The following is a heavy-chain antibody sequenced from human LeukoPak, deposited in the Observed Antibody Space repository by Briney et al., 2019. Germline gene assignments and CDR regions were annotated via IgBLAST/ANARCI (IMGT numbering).Heavy chain of an antibody. CDR2: ISGSGDTT. CDR3: ASGRITGWYYFDN. V-gene: IGHV3-23*01. D-gene: IGHD3-16*01. CDR1: GFTFCIFSKFA. J-gene: IGHJ4*02. Sequence: PGGPLRLSCAGSGFTFCIFSKFAMSGGRQAPGKGLEWVCVISGSGDTTYYADSVRGRFTISRDNSKDTLYLQMNSLRAEDTAVYYCASGRITGWYYFDNWGQGTLATVSS.